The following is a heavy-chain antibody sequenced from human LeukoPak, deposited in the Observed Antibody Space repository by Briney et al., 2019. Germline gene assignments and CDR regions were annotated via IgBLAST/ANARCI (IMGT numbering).Heavy chain of an antibody. D-gene: IGHD2/OR15-2a*01. CDR2: MNPNSGNT. J-gene: IGHJ3*02. Sequence: GASVKVSCKASGYTFTSYDINWVRQATGQGLEWMGWMNPNSGNTGYAQKFQGRVTMTRNTSITTAYMELSSLRSEDTAVYYCARGKYCDRYAFDIWGQGTMVTVSS. V-gene: IGHV1-8*01. CDR1: GYTFTSYD. CDR3: ARGKYCDRYAFDI.